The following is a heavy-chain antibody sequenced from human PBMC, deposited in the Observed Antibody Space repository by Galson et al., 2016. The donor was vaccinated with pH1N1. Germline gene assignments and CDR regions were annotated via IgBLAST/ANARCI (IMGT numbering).Heavy chain of an antibody. CDR2: IYWNDDK. Sequence: PALVKPTQTLTLTCTFSGFSLSTSGVGVGWIRQPPGKALEWLALIYWNDDKRSSPSLQSRLTITKDTSKNQVVLTMTNMDPVDTATYYCAHSLSGDYVGWFDPWGQGTLVTVSS. CDR1: GFSLSTSGVG. D-gene: IGHD4-17*01. CDR3: AHSLSGDYVGWFDP. V-gene: IGHV2-5*01. J-gene: IGHJ5*02.